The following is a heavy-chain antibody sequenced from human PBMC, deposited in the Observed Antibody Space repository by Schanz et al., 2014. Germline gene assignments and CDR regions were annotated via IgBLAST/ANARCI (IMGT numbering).Heavy chain of an antibody. Sequence: EVQLLESGGGLVKPGGSLRLSCAASGFIFGSSVMAWVRQAPGKGLEWVSSISGDHRNTFYADSVKGRFTISRDNSKNTLYLQMNSLRAEDTAIYYCAKDAPYPFDLWGRGTLITVSS. CDR3: AKDAPYPFDL. CDR1: GFIFGSSV. J-gene: IGHJ2*01. V-gene: IGHV3-23*01. CDR2: ISGDHRNT.